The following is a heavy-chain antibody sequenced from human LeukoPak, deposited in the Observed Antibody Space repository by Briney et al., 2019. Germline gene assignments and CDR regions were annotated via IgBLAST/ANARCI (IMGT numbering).Heavy chain of an antibody. CDR1: GYSFTSYW. CDR2: IDPSDSYT. CDR3: ARWALGYCSGGSCPNGFDP. V-gene: IGHV5-10-1*01. Sequence: GESLKISCKGSGYSFTSYWISWVRPMPGKGLEWMGRIDPSDSYTKYSPSFQGHVTISAGKSISTAYLQWSSLKASDTAMYYCARWALGYCSGGSCPNGFDPWGQGTLVTVSS. J-gene: IGHJ5*02. D-gene: IGHD2-15*01.